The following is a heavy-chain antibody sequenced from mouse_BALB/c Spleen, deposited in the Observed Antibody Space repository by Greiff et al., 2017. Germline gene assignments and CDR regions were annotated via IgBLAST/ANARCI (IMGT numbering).Heavy chain of an antibody. CDR1: GFTFSSYG. CDR3: ARQYGNYENWYFDV. CDR2: ISSGGSYT. Sequence: EVMLVESGGDLVKPGGSLKLSCAASGFTFSSYGMSWVRQTPDKRLEWVATISSGGSYTYYPDSVKGRFTISRDNAKNTLYLQMSSLKSEDTAMYYCARQYGNYENWYFDVWGAGTTVTVSS. V-gene: IGHV5-6*01. J-gene: IGHJ1*01. D-gene: IGHD2-10*02.